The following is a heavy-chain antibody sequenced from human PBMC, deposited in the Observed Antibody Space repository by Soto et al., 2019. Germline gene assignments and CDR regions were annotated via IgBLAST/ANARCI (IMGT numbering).Heavy chain of an antibody. J-gene: IGHJ4*02. V-gene: IGHV4-59*01. Sequence: SETLSLTCTVSGRSISSFSRSWIRPPPGKGLEWIGYIYYSGSTNYNPSLKSRVTISVDTSKNLFSLSLSSVTAEDTAVYYCARGSMRAPTLFDYWGQGTLVTVSS. CDR1: GRSISSFS. CDR2: IYYSGST. CDR3: ARGSMRAPTLFDY. D-gene: IGHD6-6*01.